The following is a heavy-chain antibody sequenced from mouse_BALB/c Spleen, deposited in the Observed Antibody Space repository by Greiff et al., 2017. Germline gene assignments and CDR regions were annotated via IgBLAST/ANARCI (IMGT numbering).Heavy chain of an antibody. CDR3: ARTMTYYAMDY. Sequence: EVQLVESGPGLVKPSQSLSLTCTVTGYSITSDYAWNWIRQFPGNKLEWMGYISYSGSTSYNPSLKSRISITRDTSKNQFFLQLNSVTTEDTATYYCARTMTYYAMDYWGQGTSVTVSS. CDR2: ISYSGST. CDR1: GYSITSDYA. J-gene: IGHJ4*01. V-gene: IGHV3-2*02.